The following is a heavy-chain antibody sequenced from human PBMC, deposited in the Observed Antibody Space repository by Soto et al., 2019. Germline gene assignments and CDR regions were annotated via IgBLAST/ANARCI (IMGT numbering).Heavy chain of an antibody. CDR3: ARGSRGYDH. Sequence: QVQLQESGPGLVKPSQTLSLTCAVSGDSITSGDYYWSWVRQPPGQALEWIGSIYHTGIPFDKPSLKSRLTMSVDTSKNQFSLRLTSMTAADTAVYYCARGSRGYDHWGQGTLVTVSS. CDR1: GDSITSGDYY. D-gene: IGHD6-19*01. V-gene: IGHV4-30-4*01. CDR2: IYHTGIP. J-gene: IGHJ5*02.